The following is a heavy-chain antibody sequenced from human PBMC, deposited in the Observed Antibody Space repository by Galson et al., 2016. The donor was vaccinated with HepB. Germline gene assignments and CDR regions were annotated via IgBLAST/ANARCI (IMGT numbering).Heavy chain of an antibody. J-gene: IGHJ4*02. Sequence: SVKVSCKASGYTFTNYFVHWVRQAPGQGLEWMGVVNPDDATTSYAQKVQGRVTMTSDTSTNPVYMDLTNLGSEDTAVYFCARAQSVYDFFDFWGQGTLVTVSS. V-gene: IGHV1-46*01. CDR2: VNPDDATT. CDR3: ARAQSVYDFFDF. D-gene: IGHD5/OR15-5a*01. CDR1: GYTFTNYF.